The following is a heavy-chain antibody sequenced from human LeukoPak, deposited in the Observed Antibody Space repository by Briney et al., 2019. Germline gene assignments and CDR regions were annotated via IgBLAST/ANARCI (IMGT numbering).Heavy chain of an antibody. J-gene: IGHJ4*02. D-gene: IGHD2-2*01. CDR1: GYTFTSYY. CDR2: INPSGGST. V-gene: IGHV1-46*01. Sequence: ASVKVSCKASGYTFTSYYMHWVRQAPGQGLEWMGIINPSGGSTSYAQKFQGRVTMTRDTSTSTVYMELSSLRSDDTAVYYCARVIGIIVVPAATYFDYWGQGTLVTVSS. CDR3: ARVIGIIVVPAATYFDY.